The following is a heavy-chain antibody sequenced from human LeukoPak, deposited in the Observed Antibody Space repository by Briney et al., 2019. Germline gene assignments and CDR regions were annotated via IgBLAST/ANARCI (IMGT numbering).Heavy chain of an antibody. CDR1: GGSISSSSYY. Sequence: SETLSLTCTVSGGSISSSSYYWGWIRQPPGKGLEWIGSIYYSGSTYYNPSLKSRVTISVDTSKNQFSLKLSSVTAADTAVYYCARHVDTAMADPRSDYWGQGALVTVSS. D-gene: IGHD5-18*01. CDR2: IYYSGST. J-gene: IGHJ4*02. CDR3: ARHVDTAMADPRSDY. V-gene: IGHV4-39*01.